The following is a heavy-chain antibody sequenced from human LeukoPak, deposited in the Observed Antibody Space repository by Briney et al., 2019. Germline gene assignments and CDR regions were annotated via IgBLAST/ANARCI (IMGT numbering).Heavy chain of an antibody. Sequence: SETLSLTCTVSGGSISGYYWSWIRQPPGKGLGWIGYIYYSGSTNYNPSLKSRVTISVDTSKNQFSLKLSSVTAADTAVYYCARAGYCSSTSCYWMGHYYYYYGMDVWGQGTTVTVSS. CDR2: IYYSGST. J-gene: IGHJ6*02. D-gene: IGHD2-2*01. CDR3: ARAGYCSSTSCYWMGHYYYYYGMDV. V-gene: IGHV4-59*01. CDR1: GGSISGYY.